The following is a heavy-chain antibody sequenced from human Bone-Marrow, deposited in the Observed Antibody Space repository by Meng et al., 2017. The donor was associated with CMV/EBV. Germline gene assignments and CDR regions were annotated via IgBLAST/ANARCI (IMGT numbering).Heavy chain of an antibody. D-gene: IGHD3-22*01. CDR1: GFTFSSYA. V-gene: IGHV3-33*03. CDR2: IWYDGSYK. J-gene: IGHJ4*02. Sequence: GESLKISCAASGFTFSSYAMHWVRQAPGKGLEWVTMIWYDGSYKYYEDSVKGRFTVSRDNPKNTLYLQMNDLRAEDTAVYYCVLDTSGFYRPDHWGQGTLATVSS. CDR3: VLDTSGFYRPDH.